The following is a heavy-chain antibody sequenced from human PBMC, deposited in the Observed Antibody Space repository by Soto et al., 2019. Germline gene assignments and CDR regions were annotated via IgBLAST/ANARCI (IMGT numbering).Heavy chain of an antibody. CDR3: ARDPYNDFWSGYYYFDY. V-gene: IGHV3-23*01. J-gene: IGHJ4*02. CDR2: TSASGGLT. Sequence: GGSLRLSCAASGFTFRSYAMSWVRQAPGKGLEWVSATSASGGLTYYADSVKGRFTISRDTSKNTLYLQMNSLRAEDTAVYYCARDPYNDFWSGYYYFDYWGQGTLVTAPQ. CDR1: GFTFRSYA. D-gene: IGHD3-3*01.